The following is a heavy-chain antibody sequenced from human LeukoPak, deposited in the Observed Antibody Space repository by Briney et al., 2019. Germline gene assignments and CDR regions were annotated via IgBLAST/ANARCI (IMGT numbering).Heavy chain of an antibody. CDR1: GGTFSSYA. V-gene: IGHV1-69*13. CDR3: ARDKSSGWYPSYYYYYMDV. J-gene: IGHJ6*03. Sequence: SVKVSCRASGGTFSSYAISWVRQAPGQGLEWMGGIIPIFGTANYAQKFHGRVTITADESTSTAYMELSSLRSEDTAVYYCARDKSSGWYPSYYYYYMDVWGKGTTVTVSS. D-gene: IGHD6-19*01. CDR2: IIPIFGTA.